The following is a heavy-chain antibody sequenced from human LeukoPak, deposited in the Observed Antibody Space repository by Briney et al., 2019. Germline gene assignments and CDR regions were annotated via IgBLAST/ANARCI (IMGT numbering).Heavy chain of an antibody. CDR1: GFTFSNYG. J-gene: IGHJ4*02. CDR2: IWYDGGNK. V-gene: IGHV3-33*03. Sequence: GGSLRLSCAASGFTFSNYGLHWVRQAPGKGLEWVAVIWYDGGNKYYADSVKGRFTISRDNSKNTLYLQMNSLRAEDTAVYYCAKVGTSGSSGWYEDYWGQGTLVTVSS. D-gene: IGHD6-19*01. CDR3: AKVGTSGSSGWYEDY.